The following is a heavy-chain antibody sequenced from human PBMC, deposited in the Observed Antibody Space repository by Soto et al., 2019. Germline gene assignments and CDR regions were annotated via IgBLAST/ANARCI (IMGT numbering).Heavy chain of an antibody. CDR1: GGTFSSYA. D-gene: IGHD6-13*01. CDR2: IIPIFGTA. J-gene: IGHJ5*02. CDR3: AREPRHIAAAGTSWFDP. Sequence: SVKVSCKASGGTFSSYAISWVRQAPGQGLEWMGGIIPIFGTANYAQKSQGRVTITADESTSTAYMKLSSLRSEDTAVYYCAREPRHIAAAGTSWFDPWGQGTLVTVSS. V-gene: IGHV1-69*13.